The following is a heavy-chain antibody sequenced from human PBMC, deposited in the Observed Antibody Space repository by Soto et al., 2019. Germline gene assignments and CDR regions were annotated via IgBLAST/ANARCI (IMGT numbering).Heavy chain of an antibody. CDR3: ARDGTYNWV. CDR2: IYSGGDT. Sequence: ELQLVASGGGLVQPGGSLRLSCAASGFTVSNNYLRWVRQASGKGLEWVSLIYSGGDTYYADSVKGRFTISRDNSKNTLYLQMNSLRAEETAVYYCARDGTYNWVGGQGILVTVSS. J-gene: IGHJ4*02. CDR1: GFTVSNNY. D-gene: IGHD1-1*01. V-gene: IGHV3-66*01.